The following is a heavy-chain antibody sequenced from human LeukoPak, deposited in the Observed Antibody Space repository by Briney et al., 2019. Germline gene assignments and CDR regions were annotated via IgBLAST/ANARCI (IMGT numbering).Heavy chain of an antibody. J-gene: IGHJ4*02. CDR2: INPNSGGT. D-gene: IGHD4-23*01. CDR3: ARLSTVVTHFDY. Sequence: ASVKVSCKASGYTFTGYYMHWVRQAPGQGLGWMGWINPNSGGTNYAQKFQGRVTMTRDTSISTAYMELSRLRSDDTAVYYCARLSTVVTHFDYWGQGTLVTVSS. V-gene: IGHV1-2*02. CDR1: GYTFTGYY.